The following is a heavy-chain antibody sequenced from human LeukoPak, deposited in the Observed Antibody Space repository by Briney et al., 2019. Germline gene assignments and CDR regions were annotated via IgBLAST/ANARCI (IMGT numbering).Heavy chain of an antibody. CDR3: ATDFYDST. CDR1: GFTFSNAW. D-gene: IGHD3-22*01. J-gene: IGHJ5*02. CDR2: IRSNSDGGTI. V-gene: IGHV3-15*07. Sequence: GGSLRLSCATSGFTFSNAWMNWVRQAPGKGLEWVGRIRSNSDGGTIDYAAPVKGRFTLSRDDSKTTLYLQMNSLQTEDTAVYYCATDFYDSTWGQGTLVTVSS.